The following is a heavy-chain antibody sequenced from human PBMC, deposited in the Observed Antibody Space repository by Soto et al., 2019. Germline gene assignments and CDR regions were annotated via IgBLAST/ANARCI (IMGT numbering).Heavy chain of an antibody. CDR3: AKEGGIYYLCTHDAFES. D-gene: IGHD3-10*01. CDR1: GFTFSSYA. CDR2: ISGSGGST. Sequence: GGSLRLSCAASGFTFSSYAMSWVRQAPGKGLEWVSAISGSGGSTYYADSVKGRFTISRDNSKNTLYLQMNSLRAEDTAVYYCAKEGGIYYLCTHDAFESWGQGTMVPVSS. V-gene: IGHV3-23*01. J-gene: IGHJ3*02.